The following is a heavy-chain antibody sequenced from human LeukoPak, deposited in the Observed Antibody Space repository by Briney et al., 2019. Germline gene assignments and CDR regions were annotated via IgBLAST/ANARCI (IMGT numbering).Heavy chain of an antibody. CDR2: IYHSGST. Sequence: PSETLSLTCAVSGGSISSSNWWSWVRQPPGKGLEWIGEIYHSGSTNYNPSLKSRVTISVDTSKDQFSLKVSSVTAADTAVYYCARDQAGTTRIDYYYYMDVWGKGTTVTVSS. CDR1: GGSISSSNW. V-gene: IGHV4-4*02. CDR3: ARDQAGTTRIDYYYYMDV. D-gene: IGHD1-7*01. J-gene: IGHJ6*03.